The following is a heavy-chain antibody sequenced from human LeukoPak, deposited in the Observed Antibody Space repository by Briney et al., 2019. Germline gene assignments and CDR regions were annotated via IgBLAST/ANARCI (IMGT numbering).Heavy chain of an antibody. CDR3: ARGGLDSSGYWAAFDI. J-gene: IGHJ3*02. CDR1: GGSISSYY. V-gene: IGHV4-59*01. D-gene: IGHD3-22*01. CDR2: IYYSGST. Sequence: SETLSLTCTVSGGSISSYYWSWIRQPPGKGLEWIGYIYYSGSTNYNPSLKSRATISVDTSKNQFSLKLSSVTAADTAVYYCARGGLDSSGYWAAFDIWGQGTMVTVSS.